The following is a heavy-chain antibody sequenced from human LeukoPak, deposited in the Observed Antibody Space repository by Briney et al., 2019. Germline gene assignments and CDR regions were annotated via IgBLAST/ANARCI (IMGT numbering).Heavy chain of an antibody. D-gene: IGHD3-3*01. CDR2: IKQDGSEK. J-gene: IGHJ6*03. Sequence: PGGSLRLSCAASGFTFSSYWMSWVRQAPGKGLEWVANIKQDGSEKYYVDSVKGRFTISRDNAKNSLYLQMNSLRAEDTAVYYCASENFWSGYRAYYYYYMDVWGKGTTVTVSS. CDR1: GFTFSSYW. V-gene: IGHV3-7*01. CDR3: ASENFWSGYRAYYYYYMDV.